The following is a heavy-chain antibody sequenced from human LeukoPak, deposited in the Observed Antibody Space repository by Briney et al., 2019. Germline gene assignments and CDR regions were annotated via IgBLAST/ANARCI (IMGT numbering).Heavy chain of an antibody. D-gene: IGHD6-13*01. CDR1: GFTFNTYA. CDR2: ISTGGST. J-gene: IGHJ1*01. CDR3: AKGYSSSWSIEYFQH. Sequence: GSLRLSCAGSGFTFNTYAMTWVRQAPGKGLEWVSTISTGGSTYYTYSVKGRFTISRDNSKNTMYLQMNSLRDEDTAVYYCAKGYSSSWSIEYFQHWGQGTLVTVSS. V-gene: IGHV3-23*01.